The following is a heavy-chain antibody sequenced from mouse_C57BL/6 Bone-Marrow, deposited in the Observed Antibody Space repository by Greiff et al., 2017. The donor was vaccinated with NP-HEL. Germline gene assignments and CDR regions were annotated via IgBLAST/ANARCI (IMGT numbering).Heavy chain of an antibody. CDR3: ARWRYYGSSYAMDY. V-gene: IGHV1-80*01. Sequence: VQLVESGAELVKPGASVKISCKASGYAFSSYWMNWVKQRPGKGLEWIGQIYPGDGDTNYNGKFKGKATLTADKSSSTAYMQLSSLTSEDSAVYFCARWRYYGSSYAMDYWGQGTSVTVSS. CDR2: IYPGDGDT. CDR1: GYAFSSYW. J-gene: IGHJ4*01. D-gene: IGHD1-1*01.